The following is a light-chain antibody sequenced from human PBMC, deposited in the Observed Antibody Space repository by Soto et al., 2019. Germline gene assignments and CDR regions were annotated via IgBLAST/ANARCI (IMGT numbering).Light chain of an antibody. CDR2: DVS. CDR1: SSDVGGYNY. CDR3: SSYTSSNTVV. V-gene: IGLV2-14*03. Sequence: QSALTQPASVSGSPGQSITISCTGTSSDVGGYNYVSWYQQHPGKAPKLMIYDVSNRHSGVSNRFSGSKSGNTASLTISGLQAEDEGDYYCSSYTSSNTVVFGGGTQLTVL. J-gene: IGLJ3*02.